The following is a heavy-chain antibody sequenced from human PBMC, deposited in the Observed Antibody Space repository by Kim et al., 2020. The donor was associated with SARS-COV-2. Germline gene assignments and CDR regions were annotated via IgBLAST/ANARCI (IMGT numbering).Heavy chain of an antibody. CDR3: ASSEGQLWLDRLGLGGYYYYGMDV. D-gene: IGHD5-18*01. CDR1: GGSISSSSYY. V-gene: IGHV4-39*01. CDR2: IYYSGST. J-gene: IGHJ6*02. Sequence: SETLSLTCTVSGGSISSSSYYWGWIRQPPGKGLDWIGSIYYSGSTYYNPSLKSRVTISVDTSKNQFSLKLSSVTAADTAVYYCASSEGQLWLDRLGLGGYYYYGMDVWGQGTTVTVSS.